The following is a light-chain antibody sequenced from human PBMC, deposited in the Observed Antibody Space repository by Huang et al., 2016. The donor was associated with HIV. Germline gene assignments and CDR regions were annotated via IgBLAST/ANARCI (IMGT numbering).Light chain of an antibody. J-gene: IGKJ1*01. CDR1: QSVSTN. Sequence: ETEMTQLPATLSVSPGESATLSCRASQSVSTNLACYQQNPGPAPRLVIYAASPRATGIPGRFGGSGSGTEFTLTISSLQSEDFAIYYCLQYNTWPKTFGQGTKVDFK. V-gene: IGKV3-15*01. CDR2: AAS. CDR3: LQYNTWPKT.